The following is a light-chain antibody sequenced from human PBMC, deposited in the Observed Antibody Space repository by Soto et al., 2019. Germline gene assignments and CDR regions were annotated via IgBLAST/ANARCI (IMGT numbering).Light chain of an antibody. J-gene: IGKJ1*01. CDR1: QSISSY. Sequence: DIQMPQSPACLSASVGDRVTITCRASQSISSYLNWYQQKPGKAPKLLIYAASSLQSWVPSRFSGSGSGTDFTLTISSLQPEDFATYYCQQSYSTLLWTFGQGTKVDIK. CDR3: QQSYSTLLWT. CDR2: AAS. V-gene: IGKV1-39*01.